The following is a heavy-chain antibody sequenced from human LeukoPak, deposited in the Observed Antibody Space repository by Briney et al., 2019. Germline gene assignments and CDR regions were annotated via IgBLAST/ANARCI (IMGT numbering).Heavy chain of an antibody. Sequence: GGSLRLSCAASGFTFSKYWMLWVRQAPGKGLESVSRINTDGTVTTYADSVKGRFTVSRDNADNTMFLQMNSVRDEDTAVYYCASGYSYDSLRFWGQGTLVTVSS. CDR1: GFTFSKYW. D-gene: IGHD3-22*01. J-gene: IGHJ4*02. V-gene: IGHV3-74*01. CDR3: ASGYSYDSLRF. CDR2: INTDGTVT.